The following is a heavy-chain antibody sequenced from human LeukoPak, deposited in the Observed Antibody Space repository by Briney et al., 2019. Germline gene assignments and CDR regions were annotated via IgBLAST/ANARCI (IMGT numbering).Heavy chain of an antibody. CDR2: IKQDGSEK. CDR1: GFTFSSYW. J-gene: IGHJ3*02. V-gene: IGHV3-7*01. CDR3: ARDRNIVLMVYAMAYAFDI. D-gene: IGHD2-8*01. Sequence: GGSLRLSCAASGFTFSSYWMSWVRQAPGKGLEWVANIKQDGSEKYYVDSVKGRFTISRDNAKNSLYLQMNSLRAEDTAVYYCARDRNIVLMVYAMAYAFDIWGQGTMVTVSS.